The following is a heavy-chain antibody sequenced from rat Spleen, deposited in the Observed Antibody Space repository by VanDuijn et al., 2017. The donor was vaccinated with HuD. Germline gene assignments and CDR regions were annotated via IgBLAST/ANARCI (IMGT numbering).Heavy chain of an antibody. CDR3: TRSWGYYYDGSPQWFAY. Sequence: QVQLKESGPGLVQPSQTLSLTCTVSGFSLTSYHVHWVRQPPGKGLEWMGVIWGDGSTDYNSALKSRLSISRDTSKSQVFLKMNSLQTDDTAIYFCTRSWGYYYDGSPQWFAYWGQGTLVTVSS. D-gene: IGHD1-12*03. V-gene: IGHV2-1*01. CDR2: IWGDGST. CDR1: GFSLTSYH. J-gene: IGHJ3*01.